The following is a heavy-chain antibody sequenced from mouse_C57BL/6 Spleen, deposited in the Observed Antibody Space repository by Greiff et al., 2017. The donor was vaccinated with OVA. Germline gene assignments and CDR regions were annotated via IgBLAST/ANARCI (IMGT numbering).Heavy chain of an antibody. D-gene: IGHD3-2*02. CDR2: INPSTGGT. V-gene: IGHV1-42*01. CDR3: VRGTAQAFAY. J-gene: IGHJ3*01. Sequence: VQLQQSGPELVKPGASVKISCKASGYSFTGYYMNWVKQSPEKSLEWIGEINPSTGGTTYNQKFKAKATLTVDKSSSTAYMQLKSLTSEDSAVYYCVRGTAQAFAYWGQGTLVTVSA. CDR1: GYSFTGYY.